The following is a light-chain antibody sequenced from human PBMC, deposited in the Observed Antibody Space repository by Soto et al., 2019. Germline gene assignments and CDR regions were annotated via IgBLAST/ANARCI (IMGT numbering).Light chain of an antibody. J-gene: IGKJ5*01. CDR3: QHYAAAPIT. Sequence: TVLTQSPVTLSLSPGERATLSCRASQSVGGNVAWYQQKPGQAPKLLISGASSRAPGIPDRFSGSGSGADFPLSISRLEPEDFALYYGQHYAAAPITFGQGTRLDI. V-gene: IGKV3-20*01. CDR1: QSVGGN. CDR2: GAS.